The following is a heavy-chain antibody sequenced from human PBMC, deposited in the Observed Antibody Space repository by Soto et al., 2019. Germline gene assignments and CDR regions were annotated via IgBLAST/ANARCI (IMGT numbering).Heavy chain of an antibody. CDR2: IGGNGGTT. V-gene: IGHV3-23*01. Sequence: PGGSLRLSCAASGFTFSNYAMSWVRQAPGKWLEWVSGIGGNGGTTFYTDSVKGRFTISRDDSKNTLYLHIDSLRAEDTAVYYCAKSALWFGEFPFNWFDPWGQGTLVNVSS. CDR1: GFTFSNYA. CDR3: AKSALWFGEFPFNWFDP. D-gene: IGHD3-10*01. J-gene: IGHJ5*02.